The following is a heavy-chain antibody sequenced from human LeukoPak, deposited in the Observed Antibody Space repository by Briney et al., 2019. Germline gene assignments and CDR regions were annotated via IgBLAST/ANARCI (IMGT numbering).Heavy chain of an antibody. CDR2: IKQDGSEK. D-gene: IGHD5-24*01. CDR3: ASTVSRRDGYNFIT. J-gene: IGHJ5*02. CDR1: GFTFSGYW. V-gene: IGHV3-7*01. Sequence: PGGSLRLSCAASGFTFSGYWMSWVRQAPGKGLEWVANIKQDGSEKYYVDSVKGRFTISRDNAKNSLYLQMDSLRAEDTAVYYCASTVSRRDGYNFITWGQGTLVIVSS.